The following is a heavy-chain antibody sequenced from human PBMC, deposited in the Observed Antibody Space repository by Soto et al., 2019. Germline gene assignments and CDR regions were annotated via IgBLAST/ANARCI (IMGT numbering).Heavy chain of an antibody. D-gene: IGHD3-22*01. V-gene: IGHV3-53*04. CDR3: ARVDYYDTSGFYY. CDR2: IYSGGST. J-gene: IGHJ4*02. Sequence: PGGSLKLSSAASGVSVSINYMSWVRQAPGKGLDWVSIIYSGGSTYYADSVKGRFTISRHNSKNTLYLQMNSLRTEDTAVYFCARVDYYDTSGFYYWGQGTLVSVS. CDR1: GVSVSINY.